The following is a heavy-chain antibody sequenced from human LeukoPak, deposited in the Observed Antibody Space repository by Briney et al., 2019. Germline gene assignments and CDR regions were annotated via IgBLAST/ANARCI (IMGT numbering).Heavy chain of an antibody. Sequence: GGSLRLSCAASGFTFRTYAMHWVRQAPGKGLEWVAFIRDDGSIKYYADSVKGRFAMSRDNAKNTLYLQMNNLRAEDTAIYYCATDSYVSGSYYRLFYWGQGTLVTVSS. CDR3: ATDSYVSGSYYRLFY. CDR2: IRDDGSIK. CDR1: GFTFRTYA. V-gene: IGHV3-30*02. D-gene: IGHD3-10*01. J-gene: IGHJ4*02.